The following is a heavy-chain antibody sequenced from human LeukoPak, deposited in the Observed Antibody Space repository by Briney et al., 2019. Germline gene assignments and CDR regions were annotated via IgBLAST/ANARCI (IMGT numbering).Heavy chain of an antibody. CDR2: VFHSGST. J-gene: IGHJ4*02. Sequence: SETLSLTCSVSGDSISSNEWWSWVRQPPGKGLGWIGEVFHSGSTNYNPSLKSRVTISIDKSKNQFSLEVTSVTAADTAIYYCARDLAVAGTNYFDFWGQGVLVTVSS. V-gene: IGHV4-4*02. CDR3: ARDLAVAGTNYFDF. D-gene: IGHD6-19*01. CDR1: GDSISSNEW.